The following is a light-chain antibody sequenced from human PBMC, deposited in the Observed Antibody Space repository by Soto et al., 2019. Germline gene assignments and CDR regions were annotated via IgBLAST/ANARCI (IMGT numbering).Light chain of an antibody. V-gene: IGKV3-15*01. J-gene: IGKJ4*01. CDR3: QQYNNWPLT. CDR1: QNVHSD. CDR2: DTS. Sequence: EVVMTQFPDTLSVSPGDGATLSCRASQNVHSDLAWYQQKPGQAPRLVIYDTSTRATDIPVRFTGGGSGTEFTLTISSLKSEDFAVYYCQQYNNWPLTFGGGTKVEIK.